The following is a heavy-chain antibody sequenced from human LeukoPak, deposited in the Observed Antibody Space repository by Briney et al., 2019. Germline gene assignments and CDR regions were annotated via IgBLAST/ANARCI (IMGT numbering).Heavy chain of an antibody. V-gene: IGHV1-18*01. CDR3: ARCRYSRSWKD. D-gene: IGHD6-13*01. CDR1: GYTFTSYG. Sequence: ASVKVSCKASGYTFTSYGISWVRQAPGQGLEWMGWISAYNGNTNYAQKLQGRVTMTTDTSTSTAYMELRSPRSDDTSVYYCARCRYSRSWKDWGQGTLVTVSS. CDR2: ISAYNGNT. J-gene: IGHJ4*02.